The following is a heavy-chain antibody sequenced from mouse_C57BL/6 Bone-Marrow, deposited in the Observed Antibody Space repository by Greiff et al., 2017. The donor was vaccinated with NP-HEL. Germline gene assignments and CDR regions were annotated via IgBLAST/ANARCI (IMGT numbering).Heavy chain of an antibody. V-gene: IGHV1-72*01. CDR3: ARGYGKEDGYAMDY. J-gene: IGHJ4*01. CDR2: IDPNSGGT. Sequence: VQLQQSGAELVKPGASVKLSCKASGYTFTSYWMHWVKQRPGRGLEWIGRIDPNSGGTKYNEKFKSKATLTVDKPSSTAYMELSSLTSEDSAVXYCARGYGKEDGYAMDYWGQGTSVTVSS. D-gene: IGHD2-2*01. CDR1: GYTFTSYW.